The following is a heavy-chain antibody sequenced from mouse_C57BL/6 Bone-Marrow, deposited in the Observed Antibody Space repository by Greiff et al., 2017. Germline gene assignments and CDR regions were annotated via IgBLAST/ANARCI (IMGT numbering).Heavy chain of an antibody. Sequence: EVQLQQSGPELVKPGASVKISCKASGYSFTDYNMNWVKQSNGKSLEWIGVINPNYGTTSYNQKFRGKATLTVDQSSSTAYMQHNSLTSEDSAVYYCARSYGYDYAMDFWGQGTSVTVSS. J-gene: IGHJ4*01. D-gene: IGHD2-2*01. CDR3: ARSYGYDYAMDF. CDR1: GYSFTDYN. V-gene: IGHV1-39*01. CDR2: INPNYGTT.